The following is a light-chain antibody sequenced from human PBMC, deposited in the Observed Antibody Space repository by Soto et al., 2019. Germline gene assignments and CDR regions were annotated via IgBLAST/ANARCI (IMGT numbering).Light chain of an antibody. Sequence: EIVLTQSPGTVSLSPGERATLSCRASQRVYSNLVWYQQRPGQAPRLLIYGASTRATGVPARFSGRGSGTEFTLTISSLQSEDFAVYYCQQYTNWPPNTFGQGTRLEIK. CDR3: QQYTNWPPNT. J-gene: IGKJ5*01. CDR2: GAS. V-gene: IGKV3-15*01. CDR1: QRVYSN.